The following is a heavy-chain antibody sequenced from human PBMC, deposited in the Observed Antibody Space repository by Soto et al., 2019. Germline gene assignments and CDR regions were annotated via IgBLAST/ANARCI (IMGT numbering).Heavy chain of an antibody. CDR2: ISGSGGST. CDR3: AKVGYYDSSGPNWFDP. J-gene: IGHJ5*02. CDR1: GFTFSSYV. V-gene: IGHV3-23*01. D-gene: IGHD3-22*01. Sequence: GGSLRLSCAVSGFTFSSYVMSWVRQAPGKGLEWVSAISGSGGSTYYADSVKGRFTISRDNSKNTLYLQMNSLRADDTAVYYCAKVGYYDSSGPNWFDPWGQGTLVTVSS.